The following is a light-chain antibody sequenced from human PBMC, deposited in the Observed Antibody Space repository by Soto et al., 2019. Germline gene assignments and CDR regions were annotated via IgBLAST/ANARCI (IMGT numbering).Light chain of an antibody. J-gene: IGLJ1*01. CDR2: DVS. V-gene: IGLV2-14*01. Sequence: QSVLTQPASVSGSPGQSITISCAGTSSDIGAKNDVSWYQQHPDKAPKLIIYDVSSRPSGVSDRFSGYKSGNTASLTISGLQPEDEADYYCNSYAILLNFRAVFGPGTKLTVL. CDR3: NSYAILLNFRAV. CDR1: SSDIGAKND.